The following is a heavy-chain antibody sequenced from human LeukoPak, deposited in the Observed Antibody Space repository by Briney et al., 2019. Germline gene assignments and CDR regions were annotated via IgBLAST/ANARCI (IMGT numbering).Heavy chain of an antibody. J-gene: IGHJ4*02. Sequence: ASVKVSCKASGYTFTSYGISWVRQAPGQGLEWMGWISAYNGNTNYAQKLQGRVTMTTGTSTSTAYMELRSLRSDDTAAYYCARKVADTWYSSGYYSTLDYWGQGTLVTVSS. CDR1: GYTFTSYG. CDR3: ARKVADTWYSSGYYSTLDY. D-gene: IGHD3-22*01. CDR2: ISAYNGNT. V-gene: IGHV1-18*01.